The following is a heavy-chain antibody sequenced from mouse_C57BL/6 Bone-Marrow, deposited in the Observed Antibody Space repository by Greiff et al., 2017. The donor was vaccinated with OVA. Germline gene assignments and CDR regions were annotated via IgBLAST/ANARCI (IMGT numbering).Heavy chain of an antibody. Sequence: QVQLQQPGAELVKPGASVKLSCKASGYTFTSYWMHWVKQRPGRGLEWIGRIDPNSGGTKYNEKFTSRATLTVAKPSSTAYMQHSSLMSEEYAVYYCAGAYYSNYDAMDDWGQGTSVTVSS. D-gene: IGHD2-5*01. CDR3: AGAYYSNYDAMDD. CDR2: IDPNSGGT. CDR1: GYTFTSYW. V-gene: IGHV1-72*01. J-gene: IGHJ4*01.